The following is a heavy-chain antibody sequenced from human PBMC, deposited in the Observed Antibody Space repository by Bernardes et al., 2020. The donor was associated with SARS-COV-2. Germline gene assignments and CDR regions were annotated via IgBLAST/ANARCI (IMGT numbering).Heavy chain of an antibody. Sequence: GGSLRLSCAASGFPFSAYTINWVRQGRGKGLEWVSSISSSGSLIYYADSVKGRFTISRDNAKNSVYLQMNSLRVEDTAVYYCVRAVSWGQGTLVTVSS. V-gene: IGHV3-21*01. CDR1: GFPFSAYT. CDR2: ISSSGSLI. J-gene: IGHJ5*02. CDR3: VRAVS.